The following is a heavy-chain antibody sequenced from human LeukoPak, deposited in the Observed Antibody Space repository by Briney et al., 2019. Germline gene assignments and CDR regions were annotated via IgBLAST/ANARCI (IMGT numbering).Heavy chain of an antibody. CDR1: GGSIYSGTYY. Sequence: SETLSLTCSVSGGSIYSGTYYWSWIRQPAGKGLEWIGRIYTSGSTNYHPSLKSRVTVSLDISKNQFSLKLSSVTAADTAVYYCARGSGAMAAIDYWGQGTLVTVSS. CDR3: ARGSGAMAAIDY. D-gene: IGHD1-26*01. V-gene: IGHV4-61*02. CDR2: IYTSGST. J-gene: IGHJ4*02.